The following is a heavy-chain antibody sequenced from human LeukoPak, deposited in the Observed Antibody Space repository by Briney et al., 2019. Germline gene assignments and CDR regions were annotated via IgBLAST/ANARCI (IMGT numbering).Heavy chain of an antibody. D-gene: IGHD6-13*01. CDR3: ARTLPGYSSSWVDY. J-gene: IGHJ4*02. CDR1: GFTVSSNY. Sequence: PGGSLRLSCAASGFTVSSNYMSWVRQAPGKGLEWVSVIYSGGSTYYADSVKGRFTISRDNSKNTLYLQMNSLRAEDTAVYYCARTLPGYSSSWVDYWGQGTLVTVSS. CDR2: IYSGGST. V-gene: IGHV3-53*01.